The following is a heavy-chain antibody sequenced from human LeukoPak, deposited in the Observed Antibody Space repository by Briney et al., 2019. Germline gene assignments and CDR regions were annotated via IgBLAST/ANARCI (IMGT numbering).Heavy chain of an antibody. CDR1: GHTFSGYY. Sequence: ASVKVSCKASGHTFSGYYMHWVRQAPGQGLEWMGWIKPNSGDKKYAQKLQGRVTTTRDTSINTAYMELSSLRSDDTAMYYCARDRAAVAGQYFFDYWGQGALVTVSS. D-gene: IGHD6-19*01. V-gene: IGHV1-2*02. J-gene: IGHJ4*02. CDR2: IKPNSGDK. CDR3: ARDRAAVAGQYFFDY.